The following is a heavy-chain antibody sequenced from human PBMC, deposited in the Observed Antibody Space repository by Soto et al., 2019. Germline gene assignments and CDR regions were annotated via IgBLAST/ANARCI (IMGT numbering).Heavy chain of an antibody. CDR1: GGTFSSYT. CDR3: ARISKARYSSSWYDYYYGMDV. V-gene: IGHV1-69*02. J-gene: IGHJ6*02. D-gene: IGHD6-13*01. Sequence: SVKVSCKASGGTFSSYTISWVRQAPGQGLEWMGRIIPILGIANYAQKFQGRVTITADKSTSTAYMELSSLRSEDTAVYYCARISKARYSSSWYDYYYGMDVWGQGTTVTVSS. CDR2: IIPILGIA.